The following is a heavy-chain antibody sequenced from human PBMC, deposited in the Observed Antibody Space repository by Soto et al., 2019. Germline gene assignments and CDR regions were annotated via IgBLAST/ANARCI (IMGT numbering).Heavy chain of an antibody. J-gene: IGHJ6*02. Sequence: KTSETLSLTCTVSGGSISSGDYYWSWIRQPPGKGLEWIGYIYYSGSTYYNPSLKSRVTISVDTSKNQFSLKLSSVTAADTAVYYCARVITIFGVVISGMAVWGQGTTVTVSS. D-gene: IGHD3-3*01. V-gene: IGHV4-30-4*01. CDR2: IYYSGST. CDR1: GGSISSGDYY. CDR3: ARVITIFGVVISGMAV.